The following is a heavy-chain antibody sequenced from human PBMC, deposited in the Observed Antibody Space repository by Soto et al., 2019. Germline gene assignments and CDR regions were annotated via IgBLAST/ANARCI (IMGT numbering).Heavy chain of an antibody. V-gene: IGHV3-66*01. J-gene: IGHJ6*02. CDR1: GFTVSSNY. D-gene: IGHD2-2*01. Sequence: EVQLVESGGGLVQPGGSLRLSCAASGFTVSSNYMSWVRQAPGKGLEWVSVIYSGGSTYYADSVKGRFTISRDNSKNTLYLQRNGLRAEDTAVYYCARDFVVPAAMSLARYYYYGMDVWGQGTTVTVSS. CDR3: ARDFVVPAAMSLARYYYYGMDV. CDR2: IYSGGST.